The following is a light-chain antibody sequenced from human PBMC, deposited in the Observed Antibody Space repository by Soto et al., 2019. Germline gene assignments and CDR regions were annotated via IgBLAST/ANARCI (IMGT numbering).Light chain of an antibody. CDR1: QSVLFSSNNKNY. V-gene: IGKV4-1*01. Sequence: DVVMTQSPDSLAVSLGDRATINCKSSQSVLFSSNNKNYLAWYQQKPGQSPKLLIYWASTRESGVPDRFSGSGSGTDFTLTISSLQAADVAVYFCQQYYSPPWTFGPGTKVDIK. CDR3: QQYYSPPWT. J-gene: IGKJ1*01. CDR2: WAS.